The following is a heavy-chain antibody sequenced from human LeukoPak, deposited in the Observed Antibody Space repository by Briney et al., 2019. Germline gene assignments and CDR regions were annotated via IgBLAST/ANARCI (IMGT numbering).Heavy chain of an antibody. CDR3: AKSRAPIAVAGTGAFDI. J-gene: IGHJ3*02. V-gene: IGHV3-9*01. CDR1: GFTFSSYE. CDR2: ISWNSGSI. Sequence: GGSLRLSCAASGFTFSSYEMNWVRQAPGKGLEWVSGISWNSGSIGYADSVKGRFTISRDNAKNSPYLQMNSLRAEDTALYYCAKSRAPIAVAGTGAFDIWGQGTMVTVSS. D-gene: IGHD6-19*01.